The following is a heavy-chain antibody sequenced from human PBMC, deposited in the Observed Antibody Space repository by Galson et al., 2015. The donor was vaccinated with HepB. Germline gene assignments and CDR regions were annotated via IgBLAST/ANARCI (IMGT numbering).Heavy chain of an antibody. CDR1: GFTFSSYA. CDR3: ARQHCSSTSCYPHYYGMDV. V-gene: IGHV3-30-3*01. D-gene: IGHD2-2*01. Sequence: SLRLSCAASGFTFSSYAMHWVRQAPGKGLEWVAVISYDGSNKYYADSVKGRFTISRDNSKNTLYLQMNSLRAEDTAVYYCARQHCSSTSCYPHYYGMDVWGQGTTVTVSS. J-gene: IGHJ6*02. CDR2: ISYDGSNK.